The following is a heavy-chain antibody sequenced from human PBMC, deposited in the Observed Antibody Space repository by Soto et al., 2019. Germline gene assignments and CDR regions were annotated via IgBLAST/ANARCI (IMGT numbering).Heavy chain of an antibody. D-gene: IGHD3-3*01. J-gene: IGHJ4*02. V-gene: IGHV3-11*06. Sequence: GSLRLSCAGSGFTFSDYFITWIRQAPGKGLEWISYINNDATYRKYADSVKGRFTVSRDNAKNSVFLQMNSLRPEDTALYYCGKGDTIFGVVDDWGPGTLVTVSS. CDR2: INNDATYR. CDR1: GFTFSDYF. CDR3: GKGDTIFGVVDD.